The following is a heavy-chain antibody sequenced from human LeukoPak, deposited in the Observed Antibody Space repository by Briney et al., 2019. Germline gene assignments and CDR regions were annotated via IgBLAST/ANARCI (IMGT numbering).Heavy chain of an antibody. CDR3: ARGNLWFREPDPLIAFDP. J-gene: IGHJ5*02. CDR1: GYTFTSYD. V-gene: IGHV1-8*01. CDR2: MNPNSGNT. Sequence: ASVKVSCEAAGYTFTSYDINWMRQATGQGLEWMGWMNPNSGNTGYAQKFQGRVTMTRNTSISTAYMELSSLRSEDTAVYYCARGNLWFREPDPLIAFDPWGQGTLVTVSS. D-gene: IGHD3-10*01.